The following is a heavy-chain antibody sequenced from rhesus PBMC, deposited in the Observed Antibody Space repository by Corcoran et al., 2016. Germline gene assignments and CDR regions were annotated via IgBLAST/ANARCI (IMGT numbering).Heavy chain of an antibody. CDR1: GGSVSSGSYY. CDR3: ARRPYTGGWAQDY. V-gene: IGHV4-122*02. J-gene: IGHJ4*01. CDR2: ISFSWNI. Sequence: QVQLQESGPGLVKPSETLSLTCAVSGGSVSSGSYYCNWIRQAPGKGLEWIGYISFSWNINYNPSLKSRGTISRETAKNQFSLKLSSVSAADTAVYYCARRPYTGGWAQDYWGQGVLVTVSS. D-gene: IGHD6-31*01.